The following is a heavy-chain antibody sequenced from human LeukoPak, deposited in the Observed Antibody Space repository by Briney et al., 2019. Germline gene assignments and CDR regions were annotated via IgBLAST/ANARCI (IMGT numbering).Heavy chain of an antibody. CDR1: GLTVTNSA. D-gene: IGHD3-10*01. J-gene: IGHJ6*02. V-gene: IGHV1-58*02. CDR2: IDDCGGNT. CDR3: AATITMVWGVIHYYYYYGMDV. Sequence: SVKVSCMPSGLTVTNSAMQGVRRARGRRGGGIGWIDDCGGNTNYAQKFQERVTIPRDMSTRTPYMELSTLRSGDTAVYYWAATITMVWGVIHYYYYYGMDVWGQGTTVTVSS.